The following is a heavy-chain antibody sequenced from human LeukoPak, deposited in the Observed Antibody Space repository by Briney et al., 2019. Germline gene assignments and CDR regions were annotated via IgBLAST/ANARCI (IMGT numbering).Heavy chain of an antibody. CDR3: ASSIAARYDAFDI. V-gene: IGHV1-69*05. D-gene: IGHD6-6*01. CDR1: GYTFTSYG. CDR2: IIPIFGTA. Sequence: SVKVSCKASGYTFTSYGISWVRQAPGQGLEWMGGIIPIFGTANYAQKFQGRVTITTDESTSTAYMELSSLRSEDTAVHYCASSIAARYDAFDIWGQGTMVTVSS. J-gene: IGHJ3*02.